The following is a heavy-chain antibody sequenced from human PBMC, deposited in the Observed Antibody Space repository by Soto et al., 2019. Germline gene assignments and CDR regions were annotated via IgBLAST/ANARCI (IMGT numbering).Heavy chain of an antibody. CDR2: IYYSGST. CDR3: ASPLWFGELIHYYYGMDV. J-gene: IGHJ6*02. D-gene: IGHD3-10*01. CDR1: GGSISSSSYY. V-gene: IGHV4-39*01. Sequence: TLSLTCTASGGSISSSSYYWGWIRQPPGKGLEWIGSIYYSGSTYYNPSLKSRVTISVDTSKNQFSLKLSSVTAADTAVYYCASPLWFGELIHYYYGMDVRGQGTTVTVSS.